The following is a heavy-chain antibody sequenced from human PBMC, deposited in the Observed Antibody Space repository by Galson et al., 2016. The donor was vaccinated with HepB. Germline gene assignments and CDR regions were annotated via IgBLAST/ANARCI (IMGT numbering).Heavy chain of an antibody. J-gene: IGHJ3*02. Sequence: SLRLSCAASGLTYSSLAMSWVRQAPGKGLEWVSGISGSGGSTYYADSVEGRFTITRDSSLYLQMNSLRVEDTAVYYCASQGYCGGDCYKGLGAFDIWGPGTMVTVSS. V-gene: IGHV3-23*01. CDR3: ASQGYCGGDCYKGLGAFDI. CDR2: ISGSGGST. CDR1: GLTYSSLA. D-gene: IGHD2-21*02.